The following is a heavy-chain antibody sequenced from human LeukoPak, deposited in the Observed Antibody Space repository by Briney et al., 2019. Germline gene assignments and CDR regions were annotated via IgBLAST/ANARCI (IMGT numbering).Heavy chain of an antibody. CDR3: ARLPNYGDY. Sequence: SETLSLTCAVSGYSISSGYYWGWIRQPPGKGLEWIGSIYYSGGTYYNPSLKSRVTISVDTSKNQFSLKLNSVTAADTAVYYCARLPNYGDYWGQGTLVTVSS. CDR2: IYYSGGT. J-gene: IGHJ4*02. CDR1: GYSISSGYY. D-gene: IGHD5-24*01. V-gene: IGHV4-38-2*01.